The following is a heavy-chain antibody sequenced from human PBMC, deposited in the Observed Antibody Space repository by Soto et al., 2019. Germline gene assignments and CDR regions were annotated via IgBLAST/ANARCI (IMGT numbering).Heavy chain of an antibody. D-gene: IGHD2-2*01. J-gene: IGHJ4*02. Sequence: QVQLVESGGGVVQPGRSLRLSCAASGFTFSHYGIHWVRQAPGKGLEWLAVISYDGSNKHYADSVKGRFTVSRDNSKNTLYLQMNSLRAEDTAVYFCARYRGKYQGPLDYWGQGNLATVSS. CDR3: ARYRGKYQGPLDY. CDR2: ISYDGSNK. CDR1: GFTFSHYG. V-gene: IGHV3-30*03.